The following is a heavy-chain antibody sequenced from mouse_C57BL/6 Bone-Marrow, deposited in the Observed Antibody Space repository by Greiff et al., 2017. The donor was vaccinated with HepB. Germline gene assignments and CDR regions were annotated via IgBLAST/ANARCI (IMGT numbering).Heavy chain of an antibody. J-gene: IGHJ2*01. V-gene: IGHV1-64*01. CDR1: GYTFTSYW. D-gene: IGHD2-4*01. CDR3: TRRGIYDYALYY. Sequence: QVQLQQPGAELVKPGASVKLSCKASGYTFTSYWMHWVKQRPGQGLEWIGMIHPNSGSINYNEKFKSKATLTVDKSSSTAYMQLSSLTSEDSAVYYCTRRGIYDYALYYWGQGTTLTVSS. CDR2: IHPNSGSI.